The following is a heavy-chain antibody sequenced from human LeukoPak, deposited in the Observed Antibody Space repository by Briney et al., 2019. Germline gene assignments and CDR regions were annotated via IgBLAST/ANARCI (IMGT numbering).Heavy chain of an antibody. CDR1: GGSVSSGSYY. J-gene: IGHJ4*02. CDR3: ARIHRYCSGGACYVLDN. V-gene: IGHV4-61*01. CDR2: IYYSGST. D-gene: IGHD2-15*01. Sequence: SETLSLTCTVSGGSVSSGSYYWSWIRQPPGKGLEWIGYIYYSGSTNYNPSFKSRITISVDTSRNQFSLQLSSVTAADTAVYYCARIHRYCSGGACYVLDNWGQGTLVAVSS.